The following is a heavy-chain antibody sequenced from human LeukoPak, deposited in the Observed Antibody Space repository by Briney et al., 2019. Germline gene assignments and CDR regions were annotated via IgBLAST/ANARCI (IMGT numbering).Heavy chain of an antibody. V-gene: IGHV3-30*02. Sequence: GGSLRLSCAASGFTFSSYGMHWVRQAPGKGLEWVAFIRYDGSNKYHADSVKGRLTISRDNSKNTLYLQMNSLRAEDTAVYYCAKVWRVPAAPPLPPQIDYWGQGTLVTVSS. CDR2: IRYDGSNK. J-gene: IGHJ4*02. CDR1: GFTFSSYG. D-gene: IGHD2-2*01. CDR3: AKVWRVPAAPPLPPQIDY.